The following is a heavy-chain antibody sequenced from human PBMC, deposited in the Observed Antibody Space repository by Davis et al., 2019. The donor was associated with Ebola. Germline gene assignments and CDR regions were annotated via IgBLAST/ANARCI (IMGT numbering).Heavy chain of an antibody. D-gene: IGHD6-6*01. V-gene: IGHV4-59*08. Sequence: MPSETLSLTCTVSGGSISNFYWSWIRQPPGKGLEWIGYIHYSGSTYYNPSLKSRVTISVDTSKNQFSLKLSSVTAADTAVYYCARHPRYSSSSLDYWGQGTLVTVSS. CDR1: GGSISNFY. CDR3: ARHPRYSSSSLDY. J-gene: IGHJ4*02. CDR2: IHYSGST.